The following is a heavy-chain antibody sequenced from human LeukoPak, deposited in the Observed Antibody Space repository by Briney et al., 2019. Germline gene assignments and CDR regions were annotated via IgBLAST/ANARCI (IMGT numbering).Heavy chain of an antibody. V-gene: IGHV3-53*01. CDR1: GFLVRVNS. CDR3: ARGHWNYHACGY. J-gene: IGHJ4*02. D-gene: IGHD1-7*01. Sequence: GGSLRLSCAASGFLVRVNSMHGLLQAPGKGLEWVSVLYTGGSTYYADSGKGRFTISRDNSKNTLYLQMNSLRVEDTAVYYCARGHWNYHACGYWGQGTLVTVSS. CDR2: LYTGGST.